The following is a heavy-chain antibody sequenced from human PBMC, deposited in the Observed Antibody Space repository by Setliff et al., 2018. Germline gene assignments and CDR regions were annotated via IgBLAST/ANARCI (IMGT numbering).Heavy chain of an antibody. CDR3: ARYYGSGPLNWFDP. Sequence: SETLSLTCTVSGDSISSGDYFWSWIRQPPGKGLEWIAYIYHSGSAYYNPSLESRVTMSVDTSKNQFSLKLSSVTAADTAVYYCARYYGSGPLNWFDPWGQGTLVTVSS. CDR1: GDSISSGDYF. CDR2: IYHSGSA. V-gene: IGHV4-30-4*08. J-gene: IGHJ5*02. D-gene: IGHD3-10*01.